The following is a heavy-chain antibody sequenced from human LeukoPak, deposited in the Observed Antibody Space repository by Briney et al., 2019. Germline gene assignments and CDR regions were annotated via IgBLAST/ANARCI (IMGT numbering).Heavy chain of an antibody. J-gene: IGHJ4*02. CDR2: ISSGSSTI. V-gene: IGHV3-48*01. Sequence: GGSLRLSCAASGFAFSSYSLNWVRQAPGRGLEWVSCISSGSSTIYYADSVKGRFTISRDNAKNSLYLQMNSLRAEDTAVYYCATSRGLWSVFDYWGQGTLVTVSS. CDR3: ATSRGLWSVFDY. CDR1: GFAFSSYS. D-gene: IGHD4/OR15-4a*01.